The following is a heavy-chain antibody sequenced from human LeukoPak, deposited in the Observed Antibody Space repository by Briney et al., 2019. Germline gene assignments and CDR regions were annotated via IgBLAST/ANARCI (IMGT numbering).Heavy chain of an antibody. CDR1: GYSISSSYY. V-gene: IGHV4-38-2*01. D-gene: IGHD4-11*01. CDR3: ASLPSNAVTHDY. CDR2: IYHSGST. Sequence: SETLSLTCAVSGYSISSSYYWGWIRQPPGKGLEWIGTIYHSGSTHYNPSLKSRVTLSVDTSKNQFSLKLRSVTAADTAVYYCASLPSNAVTHDYWGQGTLVTVSS. J-gene: IGHJ4*02.